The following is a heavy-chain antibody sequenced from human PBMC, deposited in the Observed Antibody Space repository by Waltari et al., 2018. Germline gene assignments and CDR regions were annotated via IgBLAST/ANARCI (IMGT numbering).Heavy chain of an antibody. CDR3: ARGRRDYGDHHQGGDYYYGMDV. J-gene: IGHJ6*02. CDR1: GGSFSGYY. Sequence: QVQLQQWGAGLLKPSETLSLTCAVYGGSFSGYYWSWIRQPPGKGLEWIGEINHSGSTNYNPSLKSRVTISVDTSKNQFSLKLSSVTAADTAVYYCARGRRDYGDHHQGGDYYYGMDVWGQGTTVTVSS. CDR2: INHSGST. D-gene: IGHD4-17*01. V-gene: IGHV4-34*01.